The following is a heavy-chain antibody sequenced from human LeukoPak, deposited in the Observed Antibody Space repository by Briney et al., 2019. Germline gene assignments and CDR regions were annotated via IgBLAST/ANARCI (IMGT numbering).Heavy chain of an antibody. CDR1: GYSFTSYW. CDR2: IYPGDSDT. D-gene: IGHD2-2*01. J-gene: IGHJ5*02. Sequence: GESLKISCKGSGYSFTSYWIGWVRQMPGKGLEWMGIIYPGDSDTRYSPSFQGQVTISADKSISTAYLQWSSLKASDTAMYYCARRGYCSRTTCNAGERNWFDAWGQGTLVTVSS. V-gene: IGHV5-51*01. CDR3: ARRGYCSRTTCNAGERNWFDA.